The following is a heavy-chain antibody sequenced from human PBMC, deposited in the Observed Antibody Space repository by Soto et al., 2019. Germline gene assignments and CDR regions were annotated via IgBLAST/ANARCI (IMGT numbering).Heavy chain of an antibody. CDR2: IYTNGDT. D-gene: IGHD3-10*01. CDR3: ARDYYGSGSRFDY. V-gene: IGHV4-4*07. Sequence: LSLTCTVSGGSIISYYWSWIRQPAGKGLEWIGRIYTNGDTNYNPSLKSRVTMSVDTSKNQFSLNLSSVTAADTAVYYCARDYYGSGSRFDYWGQGTQVTVSS. J-gene: IGHJ4*02. CDR1: GGSIISYY.